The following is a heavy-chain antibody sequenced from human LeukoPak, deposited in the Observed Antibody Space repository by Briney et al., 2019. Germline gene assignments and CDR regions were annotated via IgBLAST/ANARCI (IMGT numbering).Heavy chain of an antibody. J-gene: IGHJ4*02. CDR1: GFTFDDYG. D-gene: IGHD3-10*01. CDR2: INWNGGST. V-gene: IGHV3-20*04. CDR3: ARATYYYGSGSYYAGAQSY. Sequence: GGSLRLSCAASGFTFDDYGMSWVRQAPGKGLEWVSGINWNGGSTGYADSVKGRFTISRDNAKNSLYLQMNSLRAEDTALYYCARATYYYGSGSYYAGAQSYWGQGTLVTVSS.